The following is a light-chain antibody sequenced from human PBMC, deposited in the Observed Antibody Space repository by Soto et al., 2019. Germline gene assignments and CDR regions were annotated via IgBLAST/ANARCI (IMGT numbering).Light chain of an antibody. CDR2: EVS. Sequence: QAVVTQPPSASGSPGQSVTISCTGSSSDVGGHNHVSWYQQHPGKAPKLMIYEVSKRPSGVPDRFSGSKSVNTASLTVSGLQAEDEADYYCSSYAGSMNLIFGGGTKVTVL. CDR1: SSDVGGHNH. V-gene: IGLV2-8*01. CDR3: SSYAGSMNLI. J-gene: IGLJ2*01.